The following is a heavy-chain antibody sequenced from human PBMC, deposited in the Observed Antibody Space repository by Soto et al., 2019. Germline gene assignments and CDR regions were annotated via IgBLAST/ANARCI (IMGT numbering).Heavy chain of an antibody. J-gene: IGHJ6*04. CDR1: GFTLSGRS. CDR2: IDNDGTDS. V-gene: IGHV3-74*01. D-gene: IGHD3-10*02. Sequence: EVQLVESGGGLVQPGGSLRLSCAASGFTLSGRSMHWVRQAPGKGLVWVSGIDNDGTDSTYADSVKGRFTSSRDNAKNMLYLQMNSLRVEDTGVYYCARGLFGPDVWGKGTTVTVSS. CDR3: ARGLFGPDV.